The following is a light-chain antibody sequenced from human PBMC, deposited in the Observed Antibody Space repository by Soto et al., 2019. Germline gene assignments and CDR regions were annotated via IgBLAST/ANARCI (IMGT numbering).Light chain of an antibody. J-gene: IGKJ2*01. V-gene: IGKV3-20*01. CDR1: QSVTTSY. CDR3: QQYGTSRGT. Sequence: EIVLTQSPGTLSLSPGERATLSCRASQSVTTSYLASYQQKPGQAPRLLIYGASSRASGIPDRFSGSGSGTDFTLTISRLEPEDFAVYYCQQYGTSRGTFGQGTKLEIK. CDR2: GAS.